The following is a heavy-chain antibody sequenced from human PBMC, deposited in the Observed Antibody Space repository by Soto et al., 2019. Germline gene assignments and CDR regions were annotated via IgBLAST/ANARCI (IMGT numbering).Heavy chain of an antibody. D-gene: IGHD3-3*01. CDR1: GGSISSYY. CDR2: IYDSGST. J-gene: IGHJ5*02. CDR3: ARERRRITIFGVVLAFDP. V-gene: IGHV4-59*01. Sequence: SETLSLTCTVSGGSISSYYWSWIRQPPGKGLEWIGYIYDSGSTNYNPSLKSRVTISVDTSKKQFSLKLSSVTAADTAVYYCARERRRITIFGVVLAFDPWGQGTLVTVSS.